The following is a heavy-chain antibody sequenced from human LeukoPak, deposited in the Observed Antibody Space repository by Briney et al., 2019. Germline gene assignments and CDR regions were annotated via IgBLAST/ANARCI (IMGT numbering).Heavy chain of an antibody. CDR2: ISYDGSNK. D-gene: IGHD3-10*01. Sequence: GGSLRLSCAASGFTFNSHGMHWVRQAPGKGLEWVAVISYDGSNKYYADSVKGRFTISRDNSTKTLYLQMNSLRAEDTAVYYCAKDRRGAVRGDTDGLDVWGKGTTVTVSS. CDR3: AKDRRGAVRGDTDGLDV. J-gene: IGHJ6*04. CDR1: GFTFNSHG. V-gene: IGHV3-30*18.